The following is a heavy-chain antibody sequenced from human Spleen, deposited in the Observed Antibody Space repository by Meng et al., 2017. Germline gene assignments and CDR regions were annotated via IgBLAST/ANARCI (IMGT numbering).Heavy chain of an antibody. CDR2: LSGGGFTT. CDR3: AKYSYGLGDYFDN. CDR1: GISFSSYA. J-gene: IGHJ4*02. Sequence: VRLGEAGGGLVQPGGSLRLSGAAAGISFSSYAMSWVRRAPGKGLEWLAALSGGGFTTYYADSVKGRFTISRHNSKNTLYLQVNSLRAEDTALYYCAKYSYGLGDYFDNWGQGALVTVSS. V-gene: IGHV3-23*04. D-gene: IGHD3-10*01.